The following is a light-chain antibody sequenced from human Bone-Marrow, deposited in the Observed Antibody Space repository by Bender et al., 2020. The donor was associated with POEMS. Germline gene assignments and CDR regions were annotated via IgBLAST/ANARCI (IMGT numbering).Light chain of an antibody. J-gene: IGLJ2*01. Sequence: HSALTQPRSVSGSPGQSVTISCTGTSSDVGGYNFVSWHQLHPGKAPKLMIYDVTKRPSGVPDRFSGSKSGNTASLTISGLQSEDEADYYCSSHARYYIFKGFGGGTELTVL. CDR2: DVT. CDR3: SSHARYYIFKG. V-gene: IGLV2-11*01. CDR1: SSDVGGYNF.